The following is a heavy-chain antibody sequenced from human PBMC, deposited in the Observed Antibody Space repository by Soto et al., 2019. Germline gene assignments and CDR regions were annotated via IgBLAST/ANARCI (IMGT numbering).Heavy chain of an antibody. CDR3: ARGGSLAKHKSIVATPWPYWYFDL. D-gene: IGHD5-12*01. CDR1: GGSFSGYY. V-gene: IGHV4-34*01. CDR2: INHSGST. J-gene: IGHJ2*01. Sequence: QVQLQQWGAGLLKPSETLSLTCAVYGGSFSGYYWSWIRQPPGKGLEWIGEINHSGSTNYNPSLKSRVTISVDTSKNQFSLKLSSVTAADTAVYYCARGGSLAKHKSIVATPWPYWYFDLWGRGTLVTVSS.